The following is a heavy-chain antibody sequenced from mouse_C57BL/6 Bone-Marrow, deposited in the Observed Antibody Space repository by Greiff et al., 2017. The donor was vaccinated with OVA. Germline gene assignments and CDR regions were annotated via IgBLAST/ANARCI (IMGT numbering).Heavy chain of an antibody. Sequence: VQLQQPGAELVKPGASVKLSCKASGYTFTSYWMHWVKQRPGQGLEWIGMIHPNSGSTNYNEKFKSKATLTVDKSSSTDYMQLSSLTSEDSAVYYCASFFTARATREVYYAMDYWGQGTTVTVSS. CDR1: GYTFTSYW. D-gene: IGHD3-1*01. V-gene: IGHV1-64*01. CDR2: IHPNSGST. J-gene: IGHJ4*01. CDR3: ASFFTARATREVYYAMDY.